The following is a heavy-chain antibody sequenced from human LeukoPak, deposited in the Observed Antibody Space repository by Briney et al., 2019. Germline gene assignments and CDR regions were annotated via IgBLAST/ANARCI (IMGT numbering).Heavy chain of an antibody. Sequence: GGSLRLSCAASGFTFSSYAMHWVRQAPGKGLECVAVISYDGSNKYYADSVKGRFTISRDNSRNTLYLQMNSLTAEDTAVFYCAKDGVILAPGVYWYMDVWGRGTTVTVSS. V-gene: IGHV3-30-3*02. CDR1: GFTFSSYA. J-gene: IGHJ6*03. CDR3: AKDGVILAPGVYWYMDV. CDR2: ISYDGSNK. D-gene: IGHD3-16*02.